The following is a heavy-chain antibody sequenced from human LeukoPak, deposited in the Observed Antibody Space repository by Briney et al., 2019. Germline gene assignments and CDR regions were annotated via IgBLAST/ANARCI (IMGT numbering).Heavy chain of an antibody. CDR3: ARHRAIMIVVVIPLGCDP. J-gene: IGHJ5*02. CDR2: INHSGST. D-gene: IGHD3-22*01. Sequence: SETLSLTCAVYGGSFSGYYWSWIRQPPGKGLEWIGEINHSGSTNYNPSLKSRVTISVDTSKNQSSLKLSSVTAAYTAVYYCARHRAIMIVVVIPLGCDPWGQGTLVTVSS. V-gene: IGHV4-34*01. CDR1: GGSFSGYY.